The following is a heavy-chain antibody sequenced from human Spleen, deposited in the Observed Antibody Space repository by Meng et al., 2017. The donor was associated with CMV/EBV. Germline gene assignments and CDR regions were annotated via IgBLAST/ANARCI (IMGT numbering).Heavy chain of an antibody. D-gene: IGHD5-24*01. CDR3: ARDRDGYNGGMDV. J-gene: IGHJ6*02. Sequence: SVKVSCEASGGTFSTYAISWVRQAPGQGLEWMGGIIPIFSTSNYAQKFQARLTITTEESTTTAYMELSGLRSDDTAVYYCARDRDGYNGGMDVWGQGTTVTVSS. CDR1: GGTFSTYA. V-gene: IGHV1-69*05. CDR2: IIPIFSTS.